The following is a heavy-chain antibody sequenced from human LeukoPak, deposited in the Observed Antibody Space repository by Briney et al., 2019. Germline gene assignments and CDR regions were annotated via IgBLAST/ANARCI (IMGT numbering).Heavy chain of an antibody. CDR1: GYTFTGYY. J-gene: IGHJ4*02. V-gene: IGHV1-2*02. CDR3: AREGRNGYNEGNFDY. Sequence: ASVSVSCKASGYTFTGYYMHWVRQAPGQGLDWMGWINPNSGGTKYAQNFQGRVTLTTDTSINTAYMELSSLRSDDTAVYYCAREGRNGYNEGNFDYWGQGTLVT. D-gene: IGHD5-24*01. CDR2: INPNSGGT.